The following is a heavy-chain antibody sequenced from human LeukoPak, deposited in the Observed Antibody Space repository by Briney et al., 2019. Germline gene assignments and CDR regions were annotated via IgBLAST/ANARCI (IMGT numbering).Heavy chain of an antibody. D-gene: IGHD6-13*01. CDR1: GFTFSDYG. Sequence: GGSLRLSCAASGFTFSDYGMSWVRQAPGKGLEWVSSISSSSSYIYYADSVKGRFTISRDNAKNSLYLQMNSLRAEDTAVYYCARLAAAGYRGRFDPWGQGTLVTVSS. J-gene: IGHJ5*02. V-gene: IGHV3-21*01. CDR3: ARLAAAGYRGRFDP. CDR2: ISSSSSYI.